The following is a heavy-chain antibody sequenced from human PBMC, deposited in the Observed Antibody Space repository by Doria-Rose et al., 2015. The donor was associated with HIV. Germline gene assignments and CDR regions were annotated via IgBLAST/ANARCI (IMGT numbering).Heavy chain of an antibody. CDR1: GGSVASGTPY. V-gene: IGHV4-39*01. J-gene: IGHJ5*02. CDR2: IYYSGIT. CDR3: AKQAVNWFDP. Sequence: QVQLQESGPGLVKPSETLSLTCTVSGGSVASGTPYWDWIRQTPGKGLEWIGTIYYSGITYYNPSLRGRVTISYHTSKTQYSLKLISVTAADAGVYYCAKQAVNWFDPWGQGTLVTVSS.